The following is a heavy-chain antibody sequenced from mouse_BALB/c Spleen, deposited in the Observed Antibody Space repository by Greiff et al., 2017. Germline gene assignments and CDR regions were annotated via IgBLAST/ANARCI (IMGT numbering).Heavy chain of an antibody. Sequence: QGQLQQSGAELMKPGASVKISCKATGYTFSSYWIEWVKQRPGHGLEWIGEILPGSGSTNYNEKFKGKATFTADTSSNTAYMQLSSLTSEDSAVYYCARIYYDYDGFAYWGQGTLVTVSA. CDR3: ARIYYDYDGFAY. CDR2: ILPGSGST. CDR1: GYTFSSYW. V-gene: IGHV1-9*01. J-gene: IGHJ3*01. D-gene: IGHD2-4*01.